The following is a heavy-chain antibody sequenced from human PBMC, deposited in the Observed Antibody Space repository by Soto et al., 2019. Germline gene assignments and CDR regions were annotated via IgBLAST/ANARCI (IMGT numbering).Heavy chain of an antibody. Sequence: KVSCKASGGTFSSYAISWVRQAPGQGLEWMGGIIPIFGTANYAQKFQGRVTITADESTSTAYMELSSLRSEDTAVYYCARVSLRGDAFDIWGQGTMVTVSS. CDR1: GGTFSSYA. CDR2: IIPIFGTA. CDR3: ARVSLRGDAFDI. V-gene: IGHV1-69*01. J-gene: IGHJ3*02.